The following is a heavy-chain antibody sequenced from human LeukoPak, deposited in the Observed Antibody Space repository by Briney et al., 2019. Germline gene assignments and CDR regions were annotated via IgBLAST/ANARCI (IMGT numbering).Heavy chain of an antibody. D-gene: IGHD1-26*01. CDR2: MNQDGGEK. Sequence: GGSLRLSCAASGFTFSSHWMSWVRQAPGKGLEWVANMNQDGGEKYYVDSVKGRFTISRDNAQNSLFLQMNSLRAEDTAVYYCARDKLVGATKYDYWGQGTLVTVSS. CDR1: GFTFSSHW. V-gene: IGHV3-7*01. CDR3: ARDKLVGATKYDY. J-gene: IGHJ4*02.